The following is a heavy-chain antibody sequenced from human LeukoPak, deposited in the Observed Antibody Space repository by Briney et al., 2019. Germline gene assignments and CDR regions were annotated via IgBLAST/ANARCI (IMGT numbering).Heavy chain of an antibody. V-gene: IGHV3-64D*06. CDR1: GFTFSSYA. CDR2: ISSNGGST. CDR3: VKDRILAAAGYYFDY. D-gene: IGHD6-13*01. J-gene: IGHJ4*02. Sequence: GGSLRLSCAASGFTFSSYAMHWVRQAPGKGLEYASAISSNGGSTYYADSVKGRFTISRDNSKNTLYLQMSSLRAEDTAVYYCVKDRILAAAGYYFDYWGQGTLVTVSS.